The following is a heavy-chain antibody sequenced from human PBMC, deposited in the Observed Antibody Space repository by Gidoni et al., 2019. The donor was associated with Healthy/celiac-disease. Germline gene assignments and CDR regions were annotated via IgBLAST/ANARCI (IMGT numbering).Heavy chain of an antibody. CDR1: GGSISSGGYY. D-gene: IGHD3-22*01. J-gene: IGHJ4*02. CDR2: IYYSGST. V-gene: IGHV4-31*03. CDR3: ARDSSGYMETGYYFDY. Sequence: QVQLQESGPGLVKPSQTLSLTCTFSGGSISSGGYYWSWIRQHPGKGLEWIGYIYYSGSTYYNPSLKSRVTISVDTSKNQFSLKLSSVTAADTAVYYCARDSSGYMETGYYFDYWGQGTLVTVSS.